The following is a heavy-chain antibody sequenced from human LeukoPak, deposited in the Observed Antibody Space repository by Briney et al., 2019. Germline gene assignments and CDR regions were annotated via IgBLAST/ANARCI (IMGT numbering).Heavy chain of an antibody. V-gene: IGHV1-24*01. Sequence: GASVKVSCKVSGYTPTELSMHWVRQAPGKGLEWMGGFDPEDGETIYAQKFQGRVTMTEDTSTDTAYMELSSLRSEDTAVYYCATEGPRPAMVRGVISRPFDYWGQGTLVTVSS. D-gene: IGHD3-10*01. CDR2: FDPEDGET. CDR3: ATEGPRPAMVRGVISRPFDY. J-gene: IGHJ4*02. CDR1: GYTPTELS.